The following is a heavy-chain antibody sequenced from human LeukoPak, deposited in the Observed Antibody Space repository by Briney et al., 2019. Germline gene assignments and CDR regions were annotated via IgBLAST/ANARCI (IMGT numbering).Heavy chain of an antibody. Sequence: PSETLSLTCTVSGGSISSGSYYWSWIRQPAGKGLEWIGRIYTSGSTNYNPSLKSRVTISVDTSKNQFSLKLSSVTAADTAVYYCARRPTYYYGSGSYTHLDVWGKGTTVTISS. V-gene: IGHV4-61*02. CDR2: IYTSGST. CDR1: GGSISSGSYY. J-gene: IGHJ6*04. D-gene: IGHD3-10*01. CDR3: ARRPTYYYGSGSYTHLDV.